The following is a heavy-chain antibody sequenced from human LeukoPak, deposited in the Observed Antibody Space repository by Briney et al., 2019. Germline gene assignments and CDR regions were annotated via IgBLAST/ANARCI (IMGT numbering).Heavy chain of an antibody. J-gene: IGHJ4*02. CDR2: IWYDGSNK. D-gene: IGHD2-8*01. V-gene: IGHV3-30*19. Sequence: GGSLRLSCAASGFTFSNYGMHWVRQAPGKGLEWVAVIWYDGSNKYYADSVKGRFTISRDNSKNTLYLQVNSLRAEDTAVYYCARDLDVMVHAIPGYWGQGTLVTVSS. CDR3: ARDLDVMVHAIPGY. CDR1: GFTFSNYG.